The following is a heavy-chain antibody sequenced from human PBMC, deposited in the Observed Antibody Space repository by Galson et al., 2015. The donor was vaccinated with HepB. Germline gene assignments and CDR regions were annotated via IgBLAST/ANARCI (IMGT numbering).Heavy chain of an antibody. Sequence: LSLTCTVSGGSISSYYWSWIRQPPGKGLEWIGYIYYSGSTNYNPSLKSRVTISVDTSKNQFSLKLSSVTAADTAVYYCARDRFYSGYDSREDAFDIWGQGTMVTVSS. D-gene: IGHD5-12*01. J-gene: IGHJ3*02. CDR1: GGSISSYY. CDR3: ARDRFYSGYDSREDAFDI. CDR2: IYYSGST. V-gene: IGHV4-59*01.